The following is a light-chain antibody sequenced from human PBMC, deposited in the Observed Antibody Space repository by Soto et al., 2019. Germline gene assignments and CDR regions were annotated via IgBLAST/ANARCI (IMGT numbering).Light chain of an antibody. CDR3: QRYNNWPLT. Sequence: VFTRSPSTLSLSPGGRATLSGRASQSVSSYLAWYQQKPGQAPRLLIYGASTRATGIPARFSGSGSGPEFTLTINSLQSEDFAIYYCQRYNNWPLTFGGGTKVDIK. CDR2: GAS. V-gene: IGKV3-15*01. CDR1: QSVSSY. J-gene: IGKJ4*01.